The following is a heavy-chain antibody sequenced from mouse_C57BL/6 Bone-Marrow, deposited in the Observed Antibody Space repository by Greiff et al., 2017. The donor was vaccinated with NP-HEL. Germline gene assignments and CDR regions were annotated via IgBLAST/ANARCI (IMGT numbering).Heavy chain of an antibody. CDR2: IDPSDSYT. CDR1: GYTFTSYW. D-gene: IGHD3-3*01. V-gene: IGHV1-50*01. CDR3: ARPRDWYYFDY. J-gene: IGHJ2*01. Sequence: VQLQESGAELEKPGASVKLSCKASGYTFTSYWMQWVKQRPGQGLEWIGEIDPSDSYTNYNQKFKGKATLTVDTSSSTAYMQLSSLTSEDSAVYYCARPRDWYYFDYWGQGTTLTVSS.